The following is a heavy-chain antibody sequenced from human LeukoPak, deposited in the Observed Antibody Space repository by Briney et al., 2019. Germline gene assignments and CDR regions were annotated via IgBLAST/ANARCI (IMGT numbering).Heavy chain of an antibody. V-gene: IGHV4-34*01. CDR3: ASRSLTLAAAPCFDD. J-gene: IGHJ4*03. D-gene: IGHD2-15*01. CDR1: AESFSAYF. Sequence: SETLSLTCSVHAESFSAYFWSWIRQVPGRGLEWIGEIDHRGISNYNPSLKSRATILVDTSNNRFSLSLASVTAADTATYYCASRSLTLAAAPCFDDWGQGTVVTVSS. CDR2: IDHRGIS.